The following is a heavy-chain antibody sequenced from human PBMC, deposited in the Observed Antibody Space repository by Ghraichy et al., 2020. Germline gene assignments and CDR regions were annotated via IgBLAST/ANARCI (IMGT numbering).Heavy chain of an antibody. CDR3: ARGWGRFDY. V-gene: IGHV3-7*02. CDR1: GFAYNSYW. D-gene: IGHD2-21*02. Sequence: LSLTCATSGFAYNSYWMNWVRQAPGKGLEWVAYIKYDGSAEYYVDSVKGRFAISRDNAKNSLFLQMNSLRAEDTAVYYCARGWGRFDYWGQGTLVTVSS. J-gene: IGHJ4*02. CDR2: IKYDGSAE.